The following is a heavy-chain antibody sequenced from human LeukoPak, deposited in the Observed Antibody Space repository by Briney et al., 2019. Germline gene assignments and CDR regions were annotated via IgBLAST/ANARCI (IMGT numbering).Heavy chain of an antibody. Sequence: GGSLRLSCAASGFTFSSYSMNWVRQAPGKGLEWVSSISSSSSYIYYADSVKGRFTISRDNAKNSLYLQMNSLRAEDTAVYYCARDLFSTWYFDLWGRGTLVTVSS. V-gene: IGHV3-21*01. CDR2: ISSSSSYI. D-gene: IGHD3-10*02. J-gene: IGHJ2*01. CDR1: GFTFSSYS. CDR3: ARDLFSTWYFDL.